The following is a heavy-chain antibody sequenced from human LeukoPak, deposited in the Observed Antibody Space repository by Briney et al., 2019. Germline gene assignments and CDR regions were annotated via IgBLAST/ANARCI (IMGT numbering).Heavy chain of an antibody. Sequence: GGSLRLSCAASGFTFSNAWMSWVRQAPGKGLEWVGRIKSKTDGGTTDYAAPVKGRFTISRDDSKNTLYLQMNSLRAEDTAVYYCVTFGGVITPDYWGQGTLVTVSS. CDR2: IKSKTDGGTT. D-gene: IGHD3-16*02. CDR3: VTFGGVITPDY. V-gene: IGHV3-15*01. J-gene: IGHJ4*02. CDR1: GFTFSNAW.